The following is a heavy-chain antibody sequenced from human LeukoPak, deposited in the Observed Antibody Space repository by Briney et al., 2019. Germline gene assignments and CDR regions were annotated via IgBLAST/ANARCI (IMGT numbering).Heavy chain of an antibody. CDR1: GGSFSGYY. V-gene: IGHV4-34*01. CDR3: AIPRYYYGSGSYYRGSYFDY. CDR2: INHSGST. D-gene: IGHD3-10*01. J-gene: IGHJ4*02. Sequence: SETLSLTCAVYGGSFSGYYWSWIRQPPGKGLEWIGEINHSGSTNYNPSLKSRATISVDTSKNQFSLKLSSVTAADTAVYYCAIPRYYYGSGSYYRGSYFDYWGQGTLVTVSS.